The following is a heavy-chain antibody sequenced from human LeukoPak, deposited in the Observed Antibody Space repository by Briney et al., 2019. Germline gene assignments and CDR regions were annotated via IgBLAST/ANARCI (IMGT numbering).Heavy chain of an antibody. CDR1: GFTFSRYS. CDR2: INEDGSEK. V-gene: IGHV3-7*01. D-gene: IGHD1-20*01. Sequence: PGGSLRLSCAASGFTFSRYSTTWVRQAPGKGLEWVANINEDGSEKYYVDSVKGRFTISRDSAKNSLYLQMSSLRPEDTAVYYCARADSITGSDYWGQGTLVTVSS. CDR3: ARADSITGSDY. J-gene: IGHJ4*02.